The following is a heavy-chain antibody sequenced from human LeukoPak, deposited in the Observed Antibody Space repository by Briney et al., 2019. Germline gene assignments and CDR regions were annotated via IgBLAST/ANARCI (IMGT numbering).Heavy chain of an antibody. D-gene: IGHD7-27*01. CDR3: ARVSTGGPRRHFDY. V-gene: IGHV4-61*02. CDR1: GGSISSGPYY. Sequence: PSETLSLTCTVSGGSISSGPYYWSWVRQPAGKGLDWIGRIYTGGNTNYNPSLKSRVTISVDTSKNQFSLNLSSVTAADTAVYYCARVSTGGPRRHFDYWGQGTLVTVSS. J-gene: IGHJ4*02. CDR2: IYTGGNT.